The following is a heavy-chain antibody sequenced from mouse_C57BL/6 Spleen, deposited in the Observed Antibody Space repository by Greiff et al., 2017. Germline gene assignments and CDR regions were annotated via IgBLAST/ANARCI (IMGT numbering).Heavy chain of an antibody. V-gene: IGHV1-85*01. D-gene: IGHD4-1*01. J-gene: IGHJ4*01. CDR2: LYPRDGST. CDR3: APNFYAMDY. CDR1: GYTFTRYD. Sequence: VTLVESGPELVKPGASVKLSCKASGYTFTRYDIHWVKQRPGQGLEWIGWLYPRDGSTKYNEKFKGKATLTVDTSSSTAYMELHSLTSEDSAVYFCAPNFYAMDYWGQGTSVTVSA.